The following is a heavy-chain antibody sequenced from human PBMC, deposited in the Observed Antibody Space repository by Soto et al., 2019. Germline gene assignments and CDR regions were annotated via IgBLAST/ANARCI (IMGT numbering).Heavy chain of an antibody. CDR1: GYTFTTSG. D-gene: IGHD1-26*01. CDR3: IVGGGAFY. J-gene: IGHJ4*02. Sequence: QVHLVQSGLEVKKPGASVKVSCKVYGYTFTTSGVSWMRQAPGQGLEWMGWISGYNDNTKYAQKIQGRVTMTTDTSTSTAYMELRSLTSDDTALYYCIVGGGAFYWGQGTLVTVSS. V-gene: IGHV1-18*01. CDR2: ISGYNDNT.